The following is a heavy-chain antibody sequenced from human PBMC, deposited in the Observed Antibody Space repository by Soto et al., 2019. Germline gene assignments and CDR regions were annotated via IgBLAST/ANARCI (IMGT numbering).Heavy chain of an antibody. V-gene: IGHV4-34*01. CDR2: INHSGST. J-gene: IGHJ3*02. D-gene: IGHD2-8*02. Sequence: QVQLQQWGAGLLKPSETLSLTCAVYGGSFSGYYWSWIRQPPGKGLEWIGEINHSGSTNYNPSLKSRVTISVDTSKNQFSLKLSSVTAADTAVYYCVSPTPHSETGDDAFDIWGQGTKVTVSS. CDR3: VSPTPHSETGDDAFDI. CDR1: GGSFSGYY.